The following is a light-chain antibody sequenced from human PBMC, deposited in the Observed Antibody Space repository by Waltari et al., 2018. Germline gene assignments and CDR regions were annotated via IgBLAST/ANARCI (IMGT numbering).Light chain of an antibody. Sequence: DIQMTQSPSSLSASVRDRVTITRRASQSVKNNLAWYQQATGKAPKVLIHKASRLESGAPSRCSGSGYGTEFTLTISSLQPDDFATYYCQEYDSLPVPFVGGTKVEI. CDR1: QSVKNN. CDR2: KAS. V-gene: IGKV1-5*03. J-gene: IGKJ4*01. CDR3: QEYDSLPVP.